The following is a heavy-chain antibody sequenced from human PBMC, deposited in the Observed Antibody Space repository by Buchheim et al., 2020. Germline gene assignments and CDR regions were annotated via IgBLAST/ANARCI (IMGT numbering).Heavy chain of an antibody. CDR1: GFSFSSYA. D-gene: IGHD6-19*01. CDR3: ASQTYSSGCGNCHNYGMDV. V-gene: IGHV3-33*01. J-gene: IGHJ6*02. Sequence: QVQLVESGGGVVQPGRSLRLSCAASGFSFSSYAMHWVRQAPGKGLEWVATIWYVGTSKYYGDSVKGRFTISRDNSRKTLDLQMNSLRVEDTAVYYCASQTYSSGCGNCHNYGMDVWGQGTT. CDR2: IWYVGTSK.